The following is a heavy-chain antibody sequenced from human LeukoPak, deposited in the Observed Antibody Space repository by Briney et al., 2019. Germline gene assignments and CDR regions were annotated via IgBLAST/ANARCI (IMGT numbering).Heavy chain of an antibody. CDR2: IYPGDSDT. J-gene: IGHJ4*02. CDR1: GYSFTSYW. CDR3: ARRQTDGPYY. V-gene: IGHV5-51*01. Sequence: GESLKIPCKASGYSFTSYWIGWVRQMPGKGLEWMAIIYPGDSDTRYSPSFQGQVSISADKSINTAYLQWNSLKASDTAMYYCARRQTDGPYYWGQGTLVTVSS.